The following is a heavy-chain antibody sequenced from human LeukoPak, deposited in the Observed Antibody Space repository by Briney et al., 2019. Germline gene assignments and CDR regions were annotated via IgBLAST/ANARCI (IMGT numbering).Heavy chain of an antibody. CDR3: ARGSSGSYYNYFEY. J-gene: IGHJ4*02. Sequence: ASVKVSCKASGYTFSSNYLHWVRQAPGQGLGWMGLINPSGDSTSYAQKFQGRVTMTRDTSTTTVYMDLSNLRSEDTAVYYCARGSSGSYYNYFEYWGQGTLVTVSS. V-gene: IGHV1-46*01. CDR1: GYTFSSNY. D-gene: IGHD1-26*01. CDR2: INPSGDST.